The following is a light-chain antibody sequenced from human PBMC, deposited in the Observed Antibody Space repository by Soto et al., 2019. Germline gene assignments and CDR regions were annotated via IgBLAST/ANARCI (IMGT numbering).Light chain of an antibody. CDR2: DAS. CDR3: QQRSNWPLT. Sequence: DIVLTQSPATLSLSPGERATLSCRASQSVSSYLVWFQQKPGQAPRLLIYDASTRATGIPARFSGSGSGTDFTFPISSLEPDDFAVYYFQQRSNWPLTFGPGTKVDSK. V-gene: IGKV3-11*01. CDR1: QSVSSY. J-gene: IGKJ3*01.